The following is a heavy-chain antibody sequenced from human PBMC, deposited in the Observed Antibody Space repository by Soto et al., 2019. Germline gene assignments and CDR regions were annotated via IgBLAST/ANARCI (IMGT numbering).Heavy chain of an antibody. V-gene: IGHV3-30-3*01. Sequence: QVQLVESGGGVVQPGRSLRLSCAASGFTFSSYAMHWVRQAPGKGLEWVAVISYDGSNKYYADSVKGRFTISRDNSKNTLYLQMNSLRAEDTAVYYCARDWIVVALDAFDSWGQGTMVTVSS. CDR2: ISYDGSNK. CDR1: GFTFSSYA. CDR3: ARDWIVVALDAFDS. D-gene: IGHD3-22*01. J-gene: IGHJ3*02.